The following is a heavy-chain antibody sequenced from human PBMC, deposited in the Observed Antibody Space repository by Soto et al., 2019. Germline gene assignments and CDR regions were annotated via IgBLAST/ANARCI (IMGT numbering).Heavy chain of an antibody. Sequence: EVHLVESGGGLVKPGGSLRLSCTASGFTISDHSMNWVRQAPGKGLEWVSSIGDIPTYIYYAGSGKGRFTISRDNAKNSLYLQMNSLPADDTDVYYCARDQRHLGNGYSDYWGQGTLVTVSS. CDR2: IGDIPTYI. J-gene: IGHJ4*02. D-gene: IGHD5-12*01. CDR1: GFTISDHS. V-gene: IGHV3-21*01. CDR3: ARDQRHLGNGYSDY.